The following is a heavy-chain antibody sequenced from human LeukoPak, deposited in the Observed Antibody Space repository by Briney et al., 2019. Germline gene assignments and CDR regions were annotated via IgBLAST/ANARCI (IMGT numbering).Heavy chain of an antibody. CDR1: GFTFSSYG. J-gene: IGHJ3*02. CDR2: IRYDGSNK. D-gene: IGHD3-22*01. V-gene: IGHV3-30*02. Sequence: GGSLRLSCAASGFTFSSYGMHWVRQAPGKGLEWVAFIRYDGSNKYYADSVKGRFTISRDNSKNTLYLQMNSLRAEDTAVYYCAKDRAYYYDSSGRNAFDIWGQGTMVTVSS. CDR3: AKDRAYYYDSSGRNAFDI.